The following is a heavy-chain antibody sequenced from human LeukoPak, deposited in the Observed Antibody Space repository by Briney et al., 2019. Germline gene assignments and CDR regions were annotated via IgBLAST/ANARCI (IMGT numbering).Heavy chain of an antibody. CDR1: GFTFSAYS. CDR2: IDNTGGDT. V-gene: IGHV3-64*02. D-gene: IGHD2-21*01. CDR3: ARVGDNNAFDM. Sequence: GGSLRLSCAASGFTFSAYSLHWVRQAPGKRQEYGSAIDNTGGDTFYADSVKGRCTISRDNSKNTLYLQMGGLRTEDTAVYFCARVGDNNAFDMWGQGTMVTVSS. J-gene: IGHJ3*02.